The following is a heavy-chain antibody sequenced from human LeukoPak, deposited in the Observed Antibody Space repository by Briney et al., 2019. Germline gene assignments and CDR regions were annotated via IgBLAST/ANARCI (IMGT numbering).Heavy chain of an antibody. CDR2: INPSGGST. CDR3: ARGEQQLGPFDY. CDR1: GYTFTSYG. D-gene: IGHD6-13*01. V-gene: IGHV1-46*01. J-gene: IGHJ4*02. Sequence: ASVKVSCKASGYTFTSYGISWVRQAPGQGLEWMGIINPSGGSTSYAQEFQGRVTMTRDMSTSTVYMELSSLRSEDTAVYYCARGEQQLGPFDYWGQGTLVTVSS.